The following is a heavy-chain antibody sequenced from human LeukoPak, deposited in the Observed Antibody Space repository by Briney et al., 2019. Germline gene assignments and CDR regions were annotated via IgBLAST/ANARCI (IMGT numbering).Heavy chain of an antibody. D-gene: IGHD6-13*01. CDR3: ARELYSRSWYPSDYYYYYTDV. V-gene: IGHV4-59*01. J-gene: IGHJ6*03. Sequence: SETLSLTCTFSGGSISSYYWRWIRQPPGKGLEWIGYIYYSGSTNYNPSLKSRVTISVDTSKNQFSLKLSSVTAADTAVYYCARELYSRSWYPSDYYYYYTDVWGKGTTVTVSS. CDR2: IYYSGST. CDR1: GGSISSYY.